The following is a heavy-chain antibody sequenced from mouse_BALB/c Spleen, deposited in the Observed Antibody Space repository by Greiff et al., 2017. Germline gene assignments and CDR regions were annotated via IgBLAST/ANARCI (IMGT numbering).Heavy chain of an antibody. Sequence: QVQLQQSGPELVKPGASVKISFKASGYTFTDYYINWVKQKPGQGLEWIGWIYPGSGNTKYNEKFKGKATLTVDTSSSTAYMQLSSLTSEDTAVYFCARGDYVGYFDYWGQGTTLTVSS. CDR3: ARGDYVGYFDY. D-gene: IGHD1-1*01. CDR1: GYTFTDYY. J-gene: IGHJ2*01. CDR2: IYPGSGNT. V-gene: IGHV1-84*02.